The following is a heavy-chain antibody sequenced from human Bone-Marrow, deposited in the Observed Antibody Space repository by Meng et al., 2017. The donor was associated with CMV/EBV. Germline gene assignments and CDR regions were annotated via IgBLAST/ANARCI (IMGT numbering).Heavy chain of an antibody. CDR3: AIPTYDFWSGYSSFDY. CDR2: INPSGGST. J-gene: IGHJ4*02. CDR1: GYTFTSCY. V-gene: IGHV1-46*01. Sequence: ASVKVSCKASGYTFTSCYMHWVRQAPGQGLEWMGIINPSGGSTSYAQKFQGRVTMTRDTSTSTVYMELSSLRSEDTAVYYCAIPTYDFWSGYSSFDYWGQGTLVTVSS. D-gene: IGHD3-3*01.